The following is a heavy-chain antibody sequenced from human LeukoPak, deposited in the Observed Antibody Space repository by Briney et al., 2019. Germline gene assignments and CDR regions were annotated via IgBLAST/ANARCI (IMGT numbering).Heavy chain of an antibody. J-gene: IGHJ5*02. V-gene: IGHV1-46*01. D-gene: IGHD3-10*01. Sequence: GASVKVSCKASAYTFSNYLMHWVRQAPGQGIEWMGIIDPSGGSTDYAQKFQGRVTMTRDTSTTTVYMELSSLRSEDTAVYYCARDLGLRGVTNWFDPWGQGTLVTVSS. CDR3: ARDLGLRGVTNWFDP. CDR1: AYTFSNYL. CDR2: IDPSGGST.